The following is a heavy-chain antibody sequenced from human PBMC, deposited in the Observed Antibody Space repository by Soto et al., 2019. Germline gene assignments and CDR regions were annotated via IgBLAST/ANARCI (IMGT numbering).Heavy chain of an antibody. Sequence: ASVNVSCKASGYTFTGYYMHWVRQAPGQGLEWMGWINPNSGGTNYAQKFQGWVTMTRDTSISTAYMELSRLRSDDTAVYYCAREAYCSSTSCYGGLVWFDPWGQGTLVTVSS. CDR2: INPNSGGT. V-gene: IGHV1-2*04. D-gene: IGHD2-2*01. J-gene: IGHJ5*02. CDR3: AREAYCSSTSCYGGLVWFDP. CDR1: GYTFTGYY.